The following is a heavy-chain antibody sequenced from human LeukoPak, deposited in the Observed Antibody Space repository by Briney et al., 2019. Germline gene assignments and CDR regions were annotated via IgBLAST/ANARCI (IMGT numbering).Heavy chain of an antibody. CDR1: GFTFSTYA. J-gene: IGHJ3*02. D-gene: IGHD2-2*01. CDR2: ISGSGGST. CDR3: ASSIVVVEDDAFDI. V-gene: IGHV3-23*01. Sequence: GGSLRLSCAASGFTFSTYAMHWVRQAPGKGLEWVSAISGSGGSTYYADSVKGRFTISRDNSKNTLYLQMNSLRAEDTAVYYCASSIVVVEDDAFDIWGQGTMVTVSS.